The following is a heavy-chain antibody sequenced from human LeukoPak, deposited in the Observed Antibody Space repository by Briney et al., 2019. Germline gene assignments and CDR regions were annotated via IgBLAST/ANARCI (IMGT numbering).Heavy chain of an antibody. Sequence: PGGSLRLSCTASGFTLSNYWMHWVRQAPGKGLVWVSRINGDGSETYYADSVEGRFTSSRDNAKNTVFLQMNNLRAEDTAVYYCVRDIREYDFWGQGTLVTVSS. D-gene: IGHD3-10*01. CDR2: INGDGSET. J-gene: IGHJ4*02. V-gene: IGHV3-74*01. CDR1: GFTLSNYW. CDR3: VRDIREYDF.